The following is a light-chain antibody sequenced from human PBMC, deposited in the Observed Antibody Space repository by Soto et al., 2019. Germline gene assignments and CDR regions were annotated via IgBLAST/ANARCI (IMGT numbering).Light chain of an antibody. CDR3: QQYGGSMT. CDR1: QSLSSSY. Sequence: EIVLTQSPGTLSLSPGDTATLSCRASQSLSSSYLVWYQQRPGQAPRLLIYGASSRATGIPDRFSGSGSGTDFTLTISRLDPEDFAVYYCQQYGGSMTFGQGTRLEIE. CDR2: GAS. V-gene: IGKV3-20*01. J-gene: IGKJ5*01.